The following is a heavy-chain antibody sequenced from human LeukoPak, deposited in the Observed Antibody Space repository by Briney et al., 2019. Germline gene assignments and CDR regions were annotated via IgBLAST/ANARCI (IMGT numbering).Heavy chain of an antibody. Sequence: GGSLRLSCAASGFTFSYYAMSWVRQAPGKGLEWVSIIYSGGSTYYADSVKGRFTISRDNSKNTLYLQMNSLRAEDTAVYYCATTGGAVYDYWGQGTLVTVSS. CDR2: IYSGGST. CDR1: GFTFSYYA. CDR3: ATTGGAVYDY. J-gene: IGHJ4*02. V-gene: IGHV3-53*01. D-gene: IGHD1-14*01.